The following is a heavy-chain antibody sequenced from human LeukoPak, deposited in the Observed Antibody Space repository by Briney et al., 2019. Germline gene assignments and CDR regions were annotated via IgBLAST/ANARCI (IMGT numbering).Heavy chain of an antibody. CDR1: GFTFSSYS. J-gene: IGHJ4*02. D-gene: IGHD6-19*01. CDR3: AKDKGPVAGPLGFDY. Sequence: PGGSLRLSCAASGFTFSSYSMNWVRQAPGKGLEWVSGISWNSGSIGYADSVKGRFTISRDNAKNSLYLQMNSLRAEDTALYYCAKDKGPVAGPLGFDYWGQGTLVTVSS. CDR2: ISWNSGSI. V-gene: IGHV3-9*01.